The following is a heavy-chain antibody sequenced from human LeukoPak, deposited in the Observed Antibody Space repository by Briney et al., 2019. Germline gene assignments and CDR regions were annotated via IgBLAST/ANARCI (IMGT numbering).Heavy chain of an antibody. J-gene: IGHJ4*02. CDR2: ISWNSGSI. Sequence: GRSLRLSCAASGFTFDDYAMHWVRQAPGKGLEWVSGISWNSGSIGYADSVKGRFTISRDNSKNTLYLQMNSLRAEDTAVYYCAKDVDSSGWYGYFDYWGQGTLVTVSS. V-gene: IGHV3-9*01. CDR1: GFTFDDYA. CDR3: AKDVDSSGWYGYFDY. D-gene: IGHD6-19*01.